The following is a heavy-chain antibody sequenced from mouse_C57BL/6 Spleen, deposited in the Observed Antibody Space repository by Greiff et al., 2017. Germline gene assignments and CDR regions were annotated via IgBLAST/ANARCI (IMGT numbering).Heavy chain of an antibody. Sequence: VQLVESGAELARPGASVKLSCKASGYTFTSYGISWVKQRTGQGLEWIGEIYPRSGNTYYNEKFKGKATLTADKSSSTAYMYLRSLTSEDSAVYFGATYYGNYGWYFDVWGTGTTVTGSS. CDR1: GYTFTSYG. CDR3: ATYYGNYGWYFDV. J-gene: IGHJ1*03. V-gene: IGHV1-81*01. D-gene: IGHD2-10*01. CDR2: IYPRSGNT.